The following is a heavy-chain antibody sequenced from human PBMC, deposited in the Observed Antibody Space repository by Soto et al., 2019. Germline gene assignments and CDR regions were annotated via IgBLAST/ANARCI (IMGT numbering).Heavy chain of an antibody. CDR1: GGTFSSYA. Sequence: SVKVSCKASGGTFSSYAISWVRQAPGQGLEWMGGIIPIFGTANYAQKFQGRVTITADKSTSTAYMELSSLRSEDTAIYYCAADATAWQQMVPSDYWGQGTLVTVSS. J-gene: IGHJ4*02. V-gene: IGHV1-69*06. CDR2: IIPIFGTA. CDR3: AADATAWQQMVPSDY. D-gene: IGHD2-8*01.